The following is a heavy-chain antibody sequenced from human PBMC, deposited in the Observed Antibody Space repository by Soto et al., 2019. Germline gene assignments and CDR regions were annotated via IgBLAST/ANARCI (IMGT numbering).Heavy chain of an antibody. CDR3: ARTSAAGKYYYGMDV. Sequence: EAEVKKPGESLKISCKGSGYSFTSYWIGWVRQMPGKGLEWMGIIYPGDSDTRYSPSFQGQVTISADKSISTAYLQWSSLKASDTAMYYCARTSAAGKYYYGMDVWGQGTTVTVSS. CDR1: GYSFTSYW. V-gene: IGHV5-51*01. J-gene: IGHJ6*02. D-gene: IGHD6-13*01. CDR2: IYPGDSDT.